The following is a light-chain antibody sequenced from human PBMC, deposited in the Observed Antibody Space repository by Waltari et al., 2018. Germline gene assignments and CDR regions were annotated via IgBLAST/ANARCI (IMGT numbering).Light chain of an antibody. CDR3: QERSNWPGGA. Sequence: EIVLTQSQATLSLSLGERATLSCRTSQSVRTYLAWYQPSPGQAPRLLIYDASNRATDIPARFSGSGSGTDFTLTISSLQPEDFAVYYCQERSNWPGGAFGGGTKVEI. CDR1: QSVRTY. CDR2: DAS. V-gene: IGKV3-11*01. J-gene: IGKJ4*01.